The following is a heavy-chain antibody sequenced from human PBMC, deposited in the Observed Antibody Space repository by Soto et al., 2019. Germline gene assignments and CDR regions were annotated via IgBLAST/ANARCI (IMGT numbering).Heavy chain of an antibody. CDR3: AKDYWSGQKGAFDI. V-gene: IGHV3-9*01. J-gene: IGHJ3*02. D-gene: IGHD3-3*01. CDR2: ISWNSGSI. Sequence: GGSLRLSCAASGFTFDDYAMHWVRQAPGKGLEWVSGISWNSGSIGYADSVKGRFTISRDNAKNSLYLQMNSLRAEDTALYYCAKDYWSGQKGAFDIWGQGTMVTVSS. CDR1: GFTFDDYA.